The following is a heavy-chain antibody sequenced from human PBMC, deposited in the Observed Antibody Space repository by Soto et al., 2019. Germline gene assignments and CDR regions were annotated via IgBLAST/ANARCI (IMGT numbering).Heavy chain of an antibody. CDR1: GYTFTNYG. Sequence: QVQLLQSGAEVKKPGASVKVSCKASGYTFTNYGITWVRQAPGQGLEWMGWISAYNGDTHYTQRLQGRVTMTRDTATSTSYMELRGLRSDDTAVYYCAGSRPLVGYFYYYMDVWGEGTTVSVAS. V-gene: IGHV1-18*01. D-gene: IGHD6-13*01. J-gene: IGHJ6*03. CDR3: AGSRPLVGYFYYYMDV. CDR2: ISAYNGDT.